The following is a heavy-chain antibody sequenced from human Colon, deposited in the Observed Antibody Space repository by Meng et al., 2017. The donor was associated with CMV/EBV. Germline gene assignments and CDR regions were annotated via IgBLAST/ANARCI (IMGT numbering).Heavy chain of an antibody. CDR1: GYTFTDYF. CDR2: INTYSGDP. Sequence: ASVKVSCKASGYTFTDYFIHWFRQGPGQGLEWMGWINTYSGDPYYAEKFQGRVTVTRDTSITTVYMQLHSLRAEDTAIYFCARRHGRYFDFWGQGTVVTVSS. J-gene: IGHJ4*02. CDR3: ARRHGRYFDF. V-gene: IGHV1-2*02. D-gene: IGHD2-8*01.